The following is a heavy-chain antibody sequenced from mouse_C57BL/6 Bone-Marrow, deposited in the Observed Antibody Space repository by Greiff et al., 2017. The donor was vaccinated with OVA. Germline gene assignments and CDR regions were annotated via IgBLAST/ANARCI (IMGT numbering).Heavy chain of an antibody. CDR2: IWGGGRT. CDR3: AKDYYGSGQGFAY. CDR1: GFSLTSYG. Sequence: QVQLKESGPGLVAPSQSLSITCTVSGFSLTSYGVSWVRQPPGKGLEWLGVIWGGGRTNYPSALISRLGISKENSKSKVFLKLNSLQTDDTAAYYCAKDYYGSGQGFAYWGQGKLVTVSA. V-gene: IGHV2-3*01. D-gene: IGHD1-1*01. J-gene: IGHJ3*01.